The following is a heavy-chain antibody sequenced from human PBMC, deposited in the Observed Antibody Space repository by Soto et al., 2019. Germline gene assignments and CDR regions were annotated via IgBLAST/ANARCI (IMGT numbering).Heavy chain of an antibody. J-gene: IGHJ6*02. Sequence: GASVKVSCKAYGGSSNSYALSWVRQAPGQGLEWMGGIIPIFGTTNYAQNFQGRVTITADESTSTAYMELRSLRSDDTAVYYCARDRMTTDYYGMDVWGQGTTVTVSS. CDR3: ARDRMTTDYYGMDV. CDR1: GGSSNSYA. CDR2: IIPIFGTT. V-gene: IGHV1-69*13. D-gene: IGHD4-17*01.